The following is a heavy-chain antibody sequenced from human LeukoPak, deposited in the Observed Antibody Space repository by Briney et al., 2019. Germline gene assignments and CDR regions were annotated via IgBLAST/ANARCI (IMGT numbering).Heavy chain of an antibody. CDR1: GGSISSGDYY. CDR2: INHSGST. J-gene: IGHJ4*02. V-gene: IGHV4-39*07. CDR3: ARGVGTHDY. D-gene: IGHD3-10*01. Sequence: SETLSLTCTVSGGSISSGDYYWSWIRQPPGKGLEWIGEINHSGSTNYNPSLKSRVTISVDTSKNQFSLKLSSVTAADTAVYYCARGVGTHDYWGQGTLVTVSS.